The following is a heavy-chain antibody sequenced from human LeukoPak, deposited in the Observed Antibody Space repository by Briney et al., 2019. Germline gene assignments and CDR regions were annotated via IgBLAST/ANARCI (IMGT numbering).Heavy chain of an antibody. D-gene: IGHD6-19*01. Sequence: AASVKVSCKASGYTFTSYYMHWVRQAPGQGLEWMGIINPSGGSTSYAQKVRGRVTMTTDTSTRTAYMELRSLRSDDTAVYYCARGLQENLAWLTAFSAFDIWGQGTMVTVSS. CDR1: GYTFTSYY. J-gene: IGHJ3*02. V-gene: IGHV1-46*01. CDR2: INPSGGST. CDR3: ARGLQENLAWLTAFSAFDI.